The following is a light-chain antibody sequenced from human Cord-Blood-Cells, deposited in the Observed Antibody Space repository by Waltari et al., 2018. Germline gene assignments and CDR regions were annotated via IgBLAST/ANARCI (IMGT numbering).Light chain of an antibody. CDR3: QQRYSTPPT. CDR2: AAS. V-gene: IGKV1-39*01. CDR1: QSISSY. Sequence: DIQMNQSPSSLSASVGDRVTITCRASQSISSYLNWYQQKPGKAPKLLIYAASSLQSGVPSRFCGSRSGTDFTLTIISLQPEDFATYYCQQRYSTPPTFGGGTKVEIK. J-gene: IGKJ4*01.